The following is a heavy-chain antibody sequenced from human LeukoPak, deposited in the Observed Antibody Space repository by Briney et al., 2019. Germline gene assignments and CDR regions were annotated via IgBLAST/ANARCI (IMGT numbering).Heavy chain of an antibody. CDR2: IWGDGSSK. CDR1: GFTFSSYA. V-gene: IGHV3-33*08. D-gene: IGHD3-22*01. CDR3: ARAPLGSYDSSGFYYFYGMDV. Sequence: GGSLRLSCAASGFTFSSYAMSWVRQAPGKGLEWVAVIWGDGSSKYYTESVKGRFTISRDNSKDTVYLQMNSLRAEDTSVYYCARAPLGSYDSSGFYYFYGMDVWGQGTTVTVSS. J-gene: IGHJ6*02.